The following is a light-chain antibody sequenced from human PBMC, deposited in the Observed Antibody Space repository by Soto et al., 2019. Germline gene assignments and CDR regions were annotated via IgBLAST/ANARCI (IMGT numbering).Light chain of an antibody. J-gene: IGKJ1*01. CDR1: QSVSSSY. CDR2: GAS. V-gene: IGKV3-20*01. CDR3: QQYGSSPRT. Sequence: VMTQSPATLSVSPGERATLSCRASQSVSSSYLAWYQQKPGQAPRLLIYGASSRATAIPDRFSGSGSGTDFTLTISRLEPEDFAVYYCQQYGSSPRTFDQGTKVDIK.